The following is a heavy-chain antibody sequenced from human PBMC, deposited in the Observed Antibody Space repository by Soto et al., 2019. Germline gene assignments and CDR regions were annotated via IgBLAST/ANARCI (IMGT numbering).Heavy chain of an antibody. CDR1: GYTFTSYY. Sequence: ASVKVSCKASGYTFTSYYMHWVRQAPGQGLEWMGIINPSGGSTSYAQKFQGRVTMTRDTSTSTVYMELSSLRSEDTAVYYCARDLTDDYCDYGLERYGMDGWGQGTTVTVSS. CDR3: ARDLTDDYCDYGLERYGMDG. D-gene: IGHD4-17*01. J-gene: IGHJ6*02. V-gene: IGHV1-46*01. CDR2: INPSGGST.